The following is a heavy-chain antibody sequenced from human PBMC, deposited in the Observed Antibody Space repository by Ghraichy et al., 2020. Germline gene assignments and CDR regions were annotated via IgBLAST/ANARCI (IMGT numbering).Heavy chain of an antibody. CDR1: GFTFSSYS. CDR2: ISSSSSYI. Sequence: LSLTCAASGFTFSSYSMNWVRQAPGKGLEWVSSISSSSSYIYYADSVKGRFTISRDNAKNSLYLQMNSLRAEDTAVYYCARKTIAVAGSDYWGQGTLVTVSS. J-gene: IGHJ4*02. D-gene: IGHD6-19*01. CDR3: ARKTIAVAGSDY. V-gene: IGHV3-21*01.